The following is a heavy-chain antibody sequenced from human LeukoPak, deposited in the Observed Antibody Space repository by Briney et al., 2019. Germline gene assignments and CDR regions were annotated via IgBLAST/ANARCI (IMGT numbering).Heavy chain of an antibody. Sequence: SETLSLTCAVSGYSISSGYYWSWIRLPPGKGLVWIGSIHHSGNTFYNPSLKSRVTISVDTSKNQFSLKMSSVTAADTAVYYCARGIAISPMDVWGNGTTVTVSS. CDR2: IHHSGNT. CDR3: ARGIAISPMDV. J-gene: IGHJ6*04. V-gene: IGHV4-38-2*01. D-gene: IGHD3-9*01. CDR1: GYSISSGYY.